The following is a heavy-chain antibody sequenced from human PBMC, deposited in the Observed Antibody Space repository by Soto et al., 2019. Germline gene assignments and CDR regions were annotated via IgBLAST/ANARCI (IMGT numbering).Heavy chain of an antibody. CDR2: ISYDGSNK. Sequence: GGSLRLSCAAFGFTFSSYALPWVRQAPGKGLECVAVISYDGSNKYYADSTKGRFTISRDNSKNTLYLHMNSLSAEETAVYYCARDLAAADSFKYYCYGMDVWGQGSTVTVSS. D-gene: IGHD6-13*01. V-gene: IGHV3-30-3*01. J-gene: IGHJ6*02. CDR1: GFTFSSYA. CDR3: ARDLAAADSFKYYCYGMDV.